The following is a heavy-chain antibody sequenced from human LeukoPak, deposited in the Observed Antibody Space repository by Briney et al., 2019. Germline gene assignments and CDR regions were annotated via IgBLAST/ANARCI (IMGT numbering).Heavy chain of an antibody. CDR3: TPDSFNIYYDTSGYLS. CDR2: IKSKTDGWTT. CDR1: RFTFSNAW. J-gene: IGHJ5*02. V-gene: IGHV3-15*01. Sequence: PGGSLRLSCAASRFTFSNAWMSWVRQAPGKGLEWVGRIKSKTDGWTTDYAAPVKGRVTISRDDSKNTLYLQMNSLKTEDTAVYYCTPDSFNIYYDTSGYLSWGQGTLVTVSS. D-gene: IGHD3-22*01.